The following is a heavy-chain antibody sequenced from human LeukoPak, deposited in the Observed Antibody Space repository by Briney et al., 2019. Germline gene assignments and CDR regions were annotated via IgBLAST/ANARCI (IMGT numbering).Heavy chain of an antibody. CDR1: GYTFTTYY. D-gene: IGHD2-2*01. V-gene: IGHV1-2*02. CDR2: INPNSGGT. Sequence: ASVKVSCKASGYTFTTYYIHWVRQAPGQGLEWMGWINPNSGGTNYAQKFQGRVTMTRDTSISTAYMELSRLRSDDTAVYYCARDRGIVVVPAAILYWGQGTLVTVSS. J-gene: IGHJ4*02. CDR3: ARDRGIVVVPAAILY.